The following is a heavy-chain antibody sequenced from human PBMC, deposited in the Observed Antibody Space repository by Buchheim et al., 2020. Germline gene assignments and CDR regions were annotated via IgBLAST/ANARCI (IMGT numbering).Heavy chain of an antibody. CDR3: ATDKYYDSSGYLEPYYYYGMDV. D-gene: IGHD3-22*01. CDR1: GGSISSSSYY. J-gene: IGHJ6*02. CDR2: IYYSGST. Sequence: QLQLQESGPGLVKPSETLSLTCTVSGGSISSSSYYWGWIRQPPGKGLEWIGSIYYSGSTYYNPSLKSRVTISVDTSKNQFSLKLSSVTAADTAVYYCATDKYYDSSGYLEPYYYYGMDVWGQGTT. V-gene: IGHV4-39*02.